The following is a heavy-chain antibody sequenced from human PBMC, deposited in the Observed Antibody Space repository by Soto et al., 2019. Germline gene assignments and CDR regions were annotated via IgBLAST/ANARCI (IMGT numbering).Heavy chain of an antibody. Sequence: SGPTLVNPTQTLTLTCTFSGFSLSTSGMRVSWIRQPPGKALEWLARIDWDDDKFYSTSLKTRLTISKDTSKNQVVLTMTNMDPVDTATYYCARDVTGTYDSSGYYPYYFDYWGQGTLVTVSS. V-gene: IGHV2-70*04. J-gene: IGHJ4*02. CDR3: ARDVTGTYDSSGYYPYYFDY. CDR1: GFSLSTSGMR. CDR2: IDWDDDK. D-gene: IGHD3-22*01.